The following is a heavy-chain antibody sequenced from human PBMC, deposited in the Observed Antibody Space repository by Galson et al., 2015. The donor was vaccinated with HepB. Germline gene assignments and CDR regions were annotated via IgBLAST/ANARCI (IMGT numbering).Heavy chain of an antibody. CDR3: AHRGMRRGATSSAGVYYFDY. CDR1: GFSLSTSGAG. V-gene: IGHV2-5*02. CDR2: IYWDDDK. Sequence: PALVKPTQTLTLTCTFSGFSLSTSGAGVGWIRQPPGKALEWLALIYWDDDKRYSPSLKSRLTITKDTSKNQVVLKMTNMDPVDTATYYCAHRGMRRGATSSAGVYYFDYWGQGTLVTVSS. J-gene: IGHJ4*02. D-gene: IGHD1-26*01.